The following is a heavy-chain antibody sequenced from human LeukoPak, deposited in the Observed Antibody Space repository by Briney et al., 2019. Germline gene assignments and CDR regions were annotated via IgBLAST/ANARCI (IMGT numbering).Heavy chain of an antibody. J-gene: IGHJ1*01. Sequence: SETLSLTCTVSGGSISSSSYYWGWIRQPPGKGLEWIGSIYYSGSTYYNPSLKSRVTISVDTSKNQFSLKLSSVTAADTAVYYCARDSSSWINWGQGTLVTVSS. CDR2: IYYSGST. V-gene: IGHV4-39*07. CDR3: ARDSSSWIN. CDR1: GGSISSSSYY. D-gene: IGHD6-13*01.